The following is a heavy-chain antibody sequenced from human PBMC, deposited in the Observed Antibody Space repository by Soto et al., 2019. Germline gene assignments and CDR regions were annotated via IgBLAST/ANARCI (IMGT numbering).Heavy chain of an antibody. V-gene: IGHV3-23*01. CDR3: AKAPIGYCTNGVCYYDY. D-gene: IGHD2-8*01. J-gene: IGHJ4*02. Sequence: GGSLRLSCAASGLTFSSYAMSWVRQAPGKGLEWVSAISGSGGSTYYADSVKGRFTISRDNSKNTLYLQMNSLRAEDTAVYYCAKAPIGYCTNGVCYYDYWGQGTLVTVSS. CDR1: GLTFSSYA. CDR2: ISGSGGST.